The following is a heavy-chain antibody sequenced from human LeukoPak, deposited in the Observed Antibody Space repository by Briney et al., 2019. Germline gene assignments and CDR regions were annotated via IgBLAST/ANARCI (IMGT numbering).Heavy chain of an antibody. D-gene: IGHD1-1*01. J-gene: IGHJ5*02. V-gene: IGHV4-4*07. CDR2: MHTSGTT. CDR3: ARRWNARLYNWFDP. Sequence: SETLSLTCTVSGGSISSYYWSWIRQPAGKGLEWIGRMHTSGTTNYNPSLKSRVTMSVDTSKNQFSLKVSSVTAADTAVYYCARRWNARLYNWFDPWGQGTLVTVSS. CDR1: GGSISSYY.